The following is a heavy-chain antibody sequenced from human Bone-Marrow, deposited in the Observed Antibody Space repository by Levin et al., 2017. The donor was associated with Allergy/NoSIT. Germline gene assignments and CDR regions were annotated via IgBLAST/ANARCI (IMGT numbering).Heavy chain of an antibody. CDR1: GYSFTTYG. D-gene: IGHD1-1*01. V-gene: IGHV1-18*01. CDR2: IFSTNDVI. Sequence: ASVKVSCKAYGYSFTTYGISWVRQAPGQGLECIGWIFSTNDVIKLAQRYQGRLTMTTDTSTTTAYMELTNLRSDDTAIYYCARATGTVYLTPSMDGWGQGTTVTVSS. J-gene: IGHJ6*02. CDR3: ARATGTVYLTPSMDG.